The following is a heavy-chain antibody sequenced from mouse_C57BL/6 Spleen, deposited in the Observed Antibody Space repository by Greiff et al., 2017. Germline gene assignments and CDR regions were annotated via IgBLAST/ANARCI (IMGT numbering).Heavy chain of an antibody. CDR2: IHPNSGST. CDR3: ARGSNYAGDAMDY. CDR1: GYTFTSYW. Sequence: QVQLQQPGAELVKPGASVKLSCKASGYTFTSYWMHWVKQRPGQGLEWIGMIHPNSGSTNYNEKFKSKATLTVDKSSSTAYMQLSSLTSEDSAVDYCARGSNYAGDAMDYWGQGTSVTVSS. J-gene: IGHJ4*01. V-gene: IGHV1-64*01. D-gene: IGHD2-5*01.